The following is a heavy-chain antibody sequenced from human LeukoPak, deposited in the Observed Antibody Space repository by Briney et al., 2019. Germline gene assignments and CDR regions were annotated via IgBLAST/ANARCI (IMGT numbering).Heavy chain of an antibody. J-gene: IGHJ5*02. CDR3: ARQDQQLTWFDP. CDR1: GYSFTSYW. Sequence: GESLKISCKGSGYSFTSYWIAWVRQMPGKGLEWMGIIYPGDSDIRYSPSFEGQVTISADKSISTAYLQWSSLKASDSAMYYCARQDQQLTWFDPWGQGTLVTVSS. V-gene: IGHV5-51*01. D-gene: IGHD6-13*01. CDR2: IYPGDSDI.